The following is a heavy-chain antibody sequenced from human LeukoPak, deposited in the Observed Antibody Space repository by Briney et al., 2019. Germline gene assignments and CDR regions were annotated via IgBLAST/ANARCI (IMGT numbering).Heavy chain of an antibody. CDR2: INGDGSSA. CDR1: GFTFRGYW. Sequence: GGSLRLSCAGSGFTFRGYWIHWVRQVPGKGLVWVSRINGDGSSATYADSVKGRFTISRDDAKNTVYLQMNNLRAEDTAVYYCARAQYYQLLLWGQGSLVTVSP. J-gene: IGHJ4*02. V-gene: IGHV3-74*03. CDR3: ARAQYYQLLL. D-gene: IGHD2-2*01.